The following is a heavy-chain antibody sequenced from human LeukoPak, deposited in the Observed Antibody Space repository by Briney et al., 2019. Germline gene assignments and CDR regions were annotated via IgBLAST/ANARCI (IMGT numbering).Heavy chain of an antibody. D-gene: IGHD2-21*02. CDR2: IYSGGST. CDR3: ARALSDVDAFDI. CDR1: GFTFSSYA. V-gene: IGHV3-66*01. J-gene: IGHJ3*02. Sequence: GGSLRLSCAASGFTFSSYAMSWVRQAPGKGLEWVSVIYSGGSTYYADSVKGRFTISRDNSKNTLYLQMNSLRAEDTAVYYCARALSDVDAFDIWGQGTMVTVSS.